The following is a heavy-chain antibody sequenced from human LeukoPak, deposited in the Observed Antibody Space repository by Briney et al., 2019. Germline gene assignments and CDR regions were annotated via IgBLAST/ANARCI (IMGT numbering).Heavy chain of an antibody. Sequence: SETLSLTCTVSGGSISSYYWSWIRQPAGKGLEWIGRIYTSGSTNYNPSLKSRVTMSVDTSKNQFSLKLSSVTAADTAVYYCAREYCSGGSCYSSRFDPWGQGTLVTVSS. D-gene: IGHD2-15*01. V-gene: IGHV4-4*07. J-gene: IGHJ5*02. CDR1: GGSISSYY. CDR2: IYTSGST. CDR3: AREYCSGGSCYSSRFDP.